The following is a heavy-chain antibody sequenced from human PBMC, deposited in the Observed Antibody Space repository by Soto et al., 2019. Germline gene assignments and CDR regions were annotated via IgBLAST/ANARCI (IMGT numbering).Heavy chain of an antibody. D-gene: IGHD5-18*01. CDR2: IKSKFDGGST. CDR1: GFSVTDAW. V-gene: IGHV3-15*07. J-gene: IGHJ6*02. CDR3: TIPTPYTPMVTMYYYFAMDV. Sequence: DVQLLESGGGLVEPGGSLRLSCAVSGFSVTDAWMNWVRQVPGKGLAWVGRIKSKFDGGSTDYAAPVKGRFTISKDNSKNTLYLQMRRLKTEETAVYYCTIPTPYTPMVTMYYYFAMDVWGPGTTVSVSS.